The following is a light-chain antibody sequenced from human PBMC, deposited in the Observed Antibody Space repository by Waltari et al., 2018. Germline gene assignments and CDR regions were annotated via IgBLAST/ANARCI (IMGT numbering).Light chain of an antibody. CDR3: QQAKNFPAVS. Sequence: DIQMTQSPSSVSASVGDRVTINCRASQNIGSWLAWYHHKPGKAPKLLIYVATNLQSGVPSRFSGSGSGTDFTLTISGLQADDSAIYYCQQAKNFPAVSFGGGTKVEIK. J-gene: IGKJ4*01. CDR1: QNIGSW. V-gene: IGKV1-12*01. CDR2: VAT.